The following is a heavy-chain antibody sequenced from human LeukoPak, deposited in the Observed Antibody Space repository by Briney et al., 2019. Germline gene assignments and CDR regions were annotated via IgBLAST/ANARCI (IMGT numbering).Heavy chain of an antibody. V-gene: IGHV4-39*01. CDR1: GGSITSGSYY. J-gene: IGHJ4*02. D-gene: IGHD1-1*01. CDR3: ATGRRHLIYDY. CDR2: MYYSGRT. Sequence: PSETLSLTCTVSGGSITSGSYYWGWLRQPPGKGLEWIGQMYYSGRTYYNPSLKGRVSISVDTSRNQFSLKLSSVAAADTAVYYCATGRRHLIYDYWGQGTLVTVS.